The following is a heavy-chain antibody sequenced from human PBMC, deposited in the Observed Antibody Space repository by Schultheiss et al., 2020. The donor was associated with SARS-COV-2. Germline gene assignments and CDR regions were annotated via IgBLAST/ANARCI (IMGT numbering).Heavy chain of an antibody. CDR3: ARVGRDCSHGICYNAEYFQH. CDR1: GFTFSSYD. J-gene: IGHJ1*01. D-gene: IGHD2-8*01. V-gene: IGHV3-48*03. CDR2: ILSSGSYT. Sequence: GSLKISCAASGFTFSSYDMHWVRQAPGKGLEWVSHILSSGSYTNYADSVKGRFTISRDNAKSSLFLQMNSLRAEDTAVYYCARVGRDCSHGICYNAEYFQHWGQGTRVTVSS.